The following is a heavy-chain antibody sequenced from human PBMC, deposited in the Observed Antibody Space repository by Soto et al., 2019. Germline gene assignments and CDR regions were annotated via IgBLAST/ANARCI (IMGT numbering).Heavy chain of an antibody. CDR3: ARGNLSFDFAP. CDR2: ISADGTNT. CDR1: GYTFGFFG. D-gene: IGHD2-15*01. J-gene: IGHJ4*02. V-gene: IGHV3-30*03. Sequence: QIHLVESGGDVVQPGRSLRLSCTASGYTFGFFGMHWVRQAPGKGLEWVAFISADGTNTYYADSVRGRFTLSRDNSMRTGYLQMTTLRDDDTGLYFCARGNLSFDFAPWGRGTLVTVSS.